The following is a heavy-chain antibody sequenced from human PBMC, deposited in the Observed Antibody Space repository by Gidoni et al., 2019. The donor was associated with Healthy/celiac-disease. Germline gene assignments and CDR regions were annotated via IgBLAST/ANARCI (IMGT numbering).Heavy chain of an antibody. D-gene: IGHD3-3*01. J-gene: IGHJ4*02. CDR1: GFTLGDYA. Sequence: EVQLVESGGGLVQPGRSLRLSCTASGFTLGDYAMSWFRQAPGKGLEWVGFIRSKAYGGTTEYAASVKGRFTISRDDSKSIAYLQMNSLKTEDTAVYYCTRGLRIIFGVVIMDFDYWGQGTLVTVSS. CDR3: TRGLRIIFGVVIMDFDY. CDR2: IRSKAYGGTT. V-gene: IGHV3-49*03.